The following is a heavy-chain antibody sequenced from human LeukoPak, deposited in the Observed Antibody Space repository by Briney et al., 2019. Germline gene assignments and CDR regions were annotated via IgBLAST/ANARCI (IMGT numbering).Heavy chain of an antibody. Sequence: KSSETLSLTCAVSGGSISSGGYSWSWIRQPPGKGLEWIGYIYHSGSTYYNPSLKSRVTISVDRSKNQFSLKLSSVTAADTAVYYCAREWYGFDYWGQGTLVTVSS. CDR2: IYHSGST. CDR3: AREWYGFDY. V-gene: IGHV4-30-2*01. CDR1: GGSISSGGYS. J-gene: IGHJ4*02. D-gene: IGHD2-15*01.